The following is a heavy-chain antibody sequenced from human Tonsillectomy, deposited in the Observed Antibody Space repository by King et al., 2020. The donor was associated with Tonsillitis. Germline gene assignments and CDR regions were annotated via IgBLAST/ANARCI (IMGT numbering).Heavy chain of an antibody. J-gene: IGHJ5*02. Sequence: VHLVESGGGVVQPGRSLRLSCAASGFSFSSYGMHWVRQAPGKGLEWVAIISYDGSNKYYADSVKGRFTISRDNSKNTLYLQMNSLRAEDTAVYYCARDQGAGRSGFGGFDPWGQGTLITVSS. CDR1: GFSFSSYG. CDR3: ARDQGAGRSGFGGFDP. D-gene: IGHD3-16*01. V-gene: IGHV3-30-3*01. CDR2: ISYDGSNK.